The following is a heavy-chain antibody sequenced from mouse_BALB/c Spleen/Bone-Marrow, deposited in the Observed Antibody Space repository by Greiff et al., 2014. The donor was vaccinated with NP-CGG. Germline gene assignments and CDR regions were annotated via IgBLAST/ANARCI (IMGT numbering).Heavy chain of an antibody. Sequence: VQLQQSGSVLVRPGASVKLSCKASGYTFTSSWMHWAKQRPGQGLEWIGEIHPNSGNTNYNEKFKGKATLTVDTSSSTAYVDLSSLTSEDSAVYCCANYYGSSSYWGQGTTLTVSS. D-gene: IGHD1-1*01. CDR3: ANYYGSSSY. J-gene: IGHJ2*01. V-gene: IGHV1S130*01. CDR1: GYTFTSSW. CDR2: IHPNSGNT.